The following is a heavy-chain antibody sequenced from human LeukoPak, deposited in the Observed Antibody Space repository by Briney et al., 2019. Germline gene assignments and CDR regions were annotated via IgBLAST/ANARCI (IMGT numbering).Heavy chain of an antibody. J-gene: IGHJ4*02. Sequence: PSETLSLTCAVSGGSISRSGYSWSWIRQPPGKGLGWIGYIYYTGSTYYNPSLKSRLTISLDTSKNQFSLKLSSVTAADTAVYYCARFNSGSYQHYFDYWGQGTLVTVSS. CDR1: GGSISRSGYS. V-gene: IGHV4-30-4*07. CDR2: IYYTGST. D-gene: IGHD1-26*01. CDR3: ARFNSGSYQHYFDY.